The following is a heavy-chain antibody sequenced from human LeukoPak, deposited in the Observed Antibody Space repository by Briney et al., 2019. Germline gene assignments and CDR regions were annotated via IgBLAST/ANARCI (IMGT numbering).Heavy chain of an antibody. CDR1: GGSFSGYY. D-gene: IGHD2-2*02. CDR2: INHSGST. J-gene: IGHJ5*02. Sequence: SETLSLTCAVYGGSFSGYYWSWIRQPPGKGLEWIGEINHSGSTNYNPSLKSRFTISVDTPKNQFSLKLSSVTAADTAVYYCARGVGGYCSSTSCYKVDWFDPWGQGTLVTVSS. CDR3: ARGVGGYCSSTSCYKVDWFDP. V-gene: IGHV4-34*01.